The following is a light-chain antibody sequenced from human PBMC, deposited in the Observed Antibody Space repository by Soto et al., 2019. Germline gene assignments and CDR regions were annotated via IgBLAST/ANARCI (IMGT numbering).Light chain of an antibody. CDR3: TSYTTSSTYV. CDR2: EVS. V-gene: IGLV2-14*01. J-gene: IGLJ1*01. Sequence: QSVLTQPASVSGSPGQSITISCTGTSSDVGGYTYVSWYQQHPGKAPKLMIYEVSNRPSGVSNRFSGSKSGNTASLTISGLQAEDDADYCCTSYTTSSTYVFGTGTKVTVL. CDR1: SSDVGGYTY.